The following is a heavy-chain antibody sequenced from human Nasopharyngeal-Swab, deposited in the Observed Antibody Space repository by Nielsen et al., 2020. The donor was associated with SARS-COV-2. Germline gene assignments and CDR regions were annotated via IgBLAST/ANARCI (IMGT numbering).Heavy chain of an antibody. CDR2: ISSSSTTI. V-gene: IGHV3-48*01. Sequence: GESLKISCAASGFTFSSYRMNWVRQAPGKGLEWVSYISSSSTTIFYADSVKGRFTISRDNAKNSLFLQMNSLRAEDTAVYYCAGDEGGVIGRDAFGIWGQGTMVTVSS. CDR3: AGDEGGVIGRDAFGI. J-gene: IGHJ3*02. CDR1: GFTFSSYR. D-gene: IGHD2/OR15-2a*01.